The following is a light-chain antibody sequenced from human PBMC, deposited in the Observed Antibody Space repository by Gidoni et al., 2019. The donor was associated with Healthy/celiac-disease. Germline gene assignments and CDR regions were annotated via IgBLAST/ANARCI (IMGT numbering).Light chain of an antibody. J-gene: IGKJ2*03. Sequence: DIQMTQSPSSLSASVGDRVTITCRASQSISSYLNWYQQKPGKAPKLLIYAASSLQSGVPSRFSGSGSGTDFTLTISSLQPEDFATYYCQQSYSTPYSLGQXTKLEIK. V-gene: IGKV1-39*01. CDR2: AAS. CDR1: QSISSY. CDR3: QQSYSTPYS.